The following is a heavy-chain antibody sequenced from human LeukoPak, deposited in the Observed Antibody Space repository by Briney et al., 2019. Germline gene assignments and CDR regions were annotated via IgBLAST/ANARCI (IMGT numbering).Heavy chain of an antibody. CDR3: ARVTYYYDSSGYYGWFDP. J-gene: IGHJ5*02. Sequence: PSETLSLTCTVSGGSISSSSYYWGWIRQPPGKGLEWIGGIYYSGSTYYNPSLKSRVTISVDTSKNQFSLKLSSVTAADTAVYYCARVTYYYDSSGYYGWFDPWGQGTLVTVSS. CDR2: IYYSGST. V-gene: IGHV4-39*07. D-gene: IGHD3-22*01. CDR1: GGSISSSSYY.